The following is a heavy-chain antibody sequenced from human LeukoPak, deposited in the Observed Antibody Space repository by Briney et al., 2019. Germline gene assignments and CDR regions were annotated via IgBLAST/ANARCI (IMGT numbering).Heavy chain of an antibody. CDR2: ISGSGGST. Sequence: PGGSLRLSCAASGFTFSSYTMSWVRLAPGKGLEWVSAISGSGGSTYYADSVKGRFTISRDNSKNTLYLQMNSLRAEDTAVYYCANAPADYGDYNWGQGTLVTVSS. CDR1: GFTFSSYT. D-gene: IGHD4-17*01. V-gene: IGHV3-23*01. J-gene: IGHJ4*02. CDR3: ANAPADYGDYN.